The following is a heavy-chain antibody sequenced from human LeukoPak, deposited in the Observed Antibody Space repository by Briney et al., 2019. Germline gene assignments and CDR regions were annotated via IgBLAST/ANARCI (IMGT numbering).Heavy chain of an antibody. CDR2: ISSSSSTI. D-gene: IGHD3/OR15-3a*01. CDR1: GFTFSSYS. Sequence: PGGSLRLSCAASGFTFSSYSMNWVRQAPGKGLEWVSYISSSSSTIYYADSVKGRFTISRDNSKNTLYLQMNSLRAEDAAVYYCAKDPVSGLVRYFDYWGQGTLVTVSS. J-gene: IGHJ4*02. V-gene: IGHV3-48*01. CDR3: AKDPVSGLVRYFDY.